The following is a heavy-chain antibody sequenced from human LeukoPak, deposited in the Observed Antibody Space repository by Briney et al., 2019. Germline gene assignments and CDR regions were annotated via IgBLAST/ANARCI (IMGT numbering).Heavy chain of an antibody. D-gene: IGHD2-21*01. CDR2: IHYSGST. CDR1: GGSTINSYY. CDR3: AGARDYYFDY. Sequence: PSETLSLTCTVSGGSTINSYYWGWIRQPPGKGLEWIGSIHYSGSTYYNPSLKSRVTISVDTSKNQFSLNLSSVTAADTAVYYCAGARDYYFDYWGQGTLVTVSS. V-gene: IGHV4-39*07. J-gene: IGHJ4*02.